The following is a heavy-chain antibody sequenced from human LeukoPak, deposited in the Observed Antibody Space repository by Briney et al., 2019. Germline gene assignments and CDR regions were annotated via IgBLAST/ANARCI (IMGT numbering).Heavy chain of an antibody. J-gene: IGHJ3*01. Sequence: SETLSLTCTVSGGSISSGSYYWSWIRQPAGKGLEWIGRIYTSGSTNYNPSLKSRVTISVDTSKIHFSLKLSSVTAADTAAYYCARHRGGFDLWGQGTMVTVSP. CDR3: ARHRGGFDL. D-gene: IGHD2-15*01. CDR2: IYTSGST. CDR1: GGSISSGSYY. V-gene: IGHV4-61*02.